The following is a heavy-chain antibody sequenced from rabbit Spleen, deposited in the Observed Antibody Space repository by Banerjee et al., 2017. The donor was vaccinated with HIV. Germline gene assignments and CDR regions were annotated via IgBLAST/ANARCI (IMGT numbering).Heavy chain of an antibody. V-gene: IGHV1S40*01. J-gene: IGHJ6*01. CDR3: ARDTGTSFSTYGMDL. D-gene: IGHD8-1*01. CDR2: IYAGSSGNT. CDR1: GFFFNSGYD. Sequence: QSLEESGGGLVKPGASLTLTCKASGFFFNSGYDMCWVRQAPGKGLEWIACIYAGSSGNTYSATWAKGRFTISKTSSTTVTLQMTSLTAADTATYFCARDTGTSFSTYGMDLWGPGPSSPS.